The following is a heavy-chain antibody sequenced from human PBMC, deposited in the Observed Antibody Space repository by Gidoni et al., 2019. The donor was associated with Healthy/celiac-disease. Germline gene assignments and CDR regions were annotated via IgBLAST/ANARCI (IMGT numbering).Heavy chain of an antibody. V-gene: IGHV4-61*02. CDR1: GGSISSGSYY. J-gene: IGHJ4*02. CDR2: IYTSGSA. Sequence: QVQLQESGPGLVKPSQTLSLTCTVPGGSISSGSYYWSWIRQPAGKGLEWIGRIYTSGSANDNPSLKSRVTISVDTSKNQCSLKLSSVTAADTAVYYCARGYIAVAGTAFDYWGQGTLVTVSS. D-gene: IGHD6-19*01. CDR3: ARGYIAVAGTAFDY.